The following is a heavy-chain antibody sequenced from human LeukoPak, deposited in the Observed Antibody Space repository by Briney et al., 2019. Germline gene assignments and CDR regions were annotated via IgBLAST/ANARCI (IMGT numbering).Heavy chain of an antibody. CDR2: ISGSGGST. J-gene: IGHJ4*02. V-gene: IGHV3-23*01. CDR3: AKQLRGYSYGSLDY. Sequence: GGSLRLSCAASGFTFSSYAMSWVRQAPGKGLEWVSAISGSGGSTYYADSVKGRFTISRDNSKSTLYVQMNRLRAEDTAVYYCAKQLRGYSYGSLDYWGQGTLVTVSS. D-gene: IGHD5-18*01. CDR1: GFTFSSYA.